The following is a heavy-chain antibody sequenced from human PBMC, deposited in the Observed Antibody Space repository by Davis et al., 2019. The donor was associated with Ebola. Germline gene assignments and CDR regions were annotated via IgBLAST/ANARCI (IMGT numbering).Heavy chain of an antibody. CDR1: GFTFSSYA. Sequence: PGGSLRLSCAASGFTFSSYAMSWVRQAPGKGLEWVSGISGSGAIIYYADSVKGRFTISRDNSKNTLYLQMNSLRAEDTAVYYCANTNRPYDSSGGMDVWGQGTTVTVSS. CDR3: ANTNRPYDSSGGMDV. D-gene: IGHD3-22*01. CDR2: ISGSGAII. J-gene: IGHJ6*02. V-gene: IGHV3-23*01.